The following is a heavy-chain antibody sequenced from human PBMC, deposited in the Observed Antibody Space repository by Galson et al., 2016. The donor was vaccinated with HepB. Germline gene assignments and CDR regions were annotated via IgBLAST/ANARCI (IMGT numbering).Heavy chain of an antibody. CDR3: AREGIAVAGPHYYFYAMDV. CDR2: IWYDGSQK. CDR1: GFILSHFG. V-gene: IGHV3-33*01. Sequence: SLRLSCAASGFILSHFGLHWVRQAPGKGLEWVAVIWYDGSQKYYADSVKGRFTISRDNSKNTLYLQMNSLRAEDTGVYYCAREGIAVAGPHYYFYAMDVWGQGTTVTVSS. D-gene: IGHD6-19*01. J-gene: IGHJ6*02.